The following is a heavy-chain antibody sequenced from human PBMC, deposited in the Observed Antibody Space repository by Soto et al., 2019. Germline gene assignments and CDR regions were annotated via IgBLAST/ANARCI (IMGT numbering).Heavy chain of an antibody. J-gene: IGHJ6*02. V-gene: IGHV1-2*04. CDR2: INPNSGGT. Sequence: DSVKVSCKASGYTFPGSYMHWVRQAPGQGLEWMGWINPNSGGTNYAQKFQGWVTMTRDTSISTAYMELSRLRSDDTAVYYCASCRPDGDYYYYGMDVWGQGTTVTVSS. D-gene: IGHD2-2*01. CDR1: GYTFPGSY. CDR3: ASCRPDGDYYYYGMDV.